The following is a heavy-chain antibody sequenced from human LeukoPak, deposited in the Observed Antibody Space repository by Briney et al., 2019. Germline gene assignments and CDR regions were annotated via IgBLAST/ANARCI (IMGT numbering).Heavy chain of an antibody. CDR3: ARGETMISVGWFDP. D-gene: IGHD3-22*01. Sequence: SESLSLTCTVSGGSISSYYWSWLRQPPGKGLEWIGYIYYSGSTNYNPSLKSRVTISVDTSKNQFSLKLSSVTAADTAVYCCARGETMISVGWFDPWGQGTLVTVSS. V-gene: IGHV4-59*12. CDR2: IYYSGST. CDR1: GGSISSYY. J-gene: IGHJ5*02.